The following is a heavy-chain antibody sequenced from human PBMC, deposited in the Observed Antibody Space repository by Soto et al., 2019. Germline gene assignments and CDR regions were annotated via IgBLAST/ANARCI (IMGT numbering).Heavy chain of an antibody. J-gene: IGHJ3*02. Sequence: ASVKVSCKVSGYTLTELSMHWVRQAPGKGLEWMGGFDPEDGETIYAQKFQGRVTMTEDTSTDTAYMELSSLRSEDTAVYYCATVKGVLRDFDWSPGAFDIWGQGTMVTVSS. CDR1: GYTLTELS. CDR2: FDPEDGET. CDR3: ATVKGVLRDFDWSPGAFDI. D-gene: IGHD3-9*01. V-gene: IGHV1-24*01.